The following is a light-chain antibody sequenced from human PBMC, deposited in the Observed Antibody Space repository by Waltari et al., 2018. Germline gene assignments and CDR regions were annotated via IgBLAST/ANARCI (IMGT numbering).Light chain of an antibody. CDR1: QSISSW. V-gene: IGKV1-5*03. J-gene: IGKJ3*01. CDR3: QQYDSFPFA. CDR2: KAS. Sequence: DIQMTQSPSTLSASVGDRVTITCRASQSISSWLAWYQQKPGKAPKLLIYKASSLESGVPSRFSGSGSGTEFTLTISSLQPDDFATYYCQQYDSFPFAFGPGSTVDVK.